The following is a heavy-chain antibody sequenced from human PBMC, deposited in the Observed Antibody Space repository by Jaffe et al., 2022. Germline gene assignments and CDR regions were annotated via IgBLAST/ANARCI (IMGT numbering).Heavy chain of an antibody. D-gene: IGHD3-10*01. CDR3: ARGVPYYYGSGSYQAFDY. CDR1: GYSISSGYY. V-gene: IGHV4-38-2*01. J-gene: IGHJ4*02. Sequence: QVQLQESGPGLVKPSETLSLTCAVSGYSISSGYYWGWIRQPPGKGLEWIGSIYHSGSTYYNPSLKSRVTISVDTSKNQFSLKLSSVTAADTAVYYCARGVPYYYGSGSYQAFDYWGQGTLVTVSS. CDR2: IYHSGST.